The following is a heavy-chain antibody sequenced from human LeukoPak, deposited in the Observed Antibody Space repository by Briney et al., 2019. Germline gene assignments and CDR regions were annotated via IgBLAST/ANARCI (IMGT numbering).Heavy chain of an antibody. CDR3: AKEYYARVGMDV. V-gene: IGHV3-9*01. CDR2: ISWNSGSI. D-gene: IGHD2-2*01. Sequence: KTGGSLRLSCAASGFTFDDYAMHWVRQAPGKGLEWVSGISWNSGSIGYADSVKGRFTISRDNAKNSLYLQMNSLRAEDTALYYCAKEYYARVGMDVWGQGTTVTVSS. CDR1: GFTFDDYA. J-gene: IGHJ6*02.